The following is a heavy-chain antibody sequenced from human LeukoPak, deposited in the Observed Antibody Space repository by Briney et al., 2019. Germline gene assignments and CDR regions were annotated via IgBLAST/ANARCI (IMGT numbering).Heavy chain of an antibody. CDR1: GGSISSYY. CDR3: ARGIRGSDAFDI. Sequence: SETLSLTCTVSGGSISSYYWSWIRQPAGEGLEWIGHIYSTGSTNYNPSLKSRVTLSVDRSKNQFSLRLNSVTAADTAVYYCARGIRGSDAFDIWGQGTMVTVSS. CDR2: IYSTGST. J-gene: IGHJ3*02. D-gene: IGHD2/OR15-2a*01. V-gene: IGHV4-4*07.